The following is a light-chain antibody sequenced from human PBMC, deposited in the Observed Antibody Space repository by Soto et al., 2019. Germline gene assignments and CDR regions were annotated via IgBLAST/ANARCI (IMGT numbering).Light chain of an antibody. Sequence: EVVMTQSPLSLPVTLGQPASISCKSTQGLVYSDGNIYLNWFHQRPGQSPRRLIHKISDRDSGVQDRFSDSGSGTDFKLEISRVEAEDVGISYCMQGTHWPFTFGQGTKLEIK. CDR1: QGLVYSDGNIY. CDR2: KIS. J-gene: IGKJ2*01. CDR3: MQGTHWPFT. V-gene: IGKV2-30*01.